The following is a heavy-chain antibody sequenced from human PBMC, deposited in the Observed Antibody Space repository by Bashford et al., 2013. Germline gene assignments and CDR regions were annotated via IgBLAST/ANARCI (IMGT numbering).Heavy chain of an antibody. D-gene: IGHD2-2*01. V-gene: IGHV1-18*01. J-gene: IGHJ3*02. CDR2: ISTYNGHI. CDR3: ARDFCTTTTCYLDGVDM. CDR1: GYTFNRHG. Sequence: ASVKVSCKASGYTFNRHGITWVRQAPGQGLEWLGWISTYNGHIKSAQNFQGRVILTTDTSASIAYMELRSLTSDDTAVYFCARDFCTTTTCYLDGVDMWGQGTKVTVSS.